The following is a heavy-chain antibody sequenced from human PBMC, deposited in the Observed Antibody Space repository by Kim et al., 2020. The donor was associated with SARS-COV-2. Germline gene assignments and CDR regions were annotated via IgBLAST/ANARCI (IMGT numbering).Heavy chain of an antibody. CDR2: GET. D-gene: IGHD3-10*01. V-gene: IGHV1-2*02. J-gene: IGHJ4*02. Sequence: GETRYAQKFQGKVTMTRYTSISTAYMELNSLISDDTAVYYCARSGEFDYWGQGALVTVSS. CDR3: ARSGEFDY.